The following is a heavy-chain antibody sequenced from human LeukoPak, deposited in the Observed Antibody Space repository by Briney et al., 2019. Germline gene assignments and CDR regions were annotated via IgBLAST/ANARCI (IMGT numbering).Heavy chain of an antibody. D-gene: IGHD3-22*01. CDR3: ARQEYYDRNFDC. J-gene: IGHJ4*02. CDR1: GGSISSSNYY. V-gene: IGHV4-39*01. Sequence: SETLSFTCSVSGGSISSSNYYWGWIRQPPGKGLEWIGSIYYYSGTTYYNSSLKSRVTISVDTSKNQFSLKLSSVTAADTAVYYWARQEYYDRNFDCWGQGTLVTVSS. CDR2: IYYYSGTT.